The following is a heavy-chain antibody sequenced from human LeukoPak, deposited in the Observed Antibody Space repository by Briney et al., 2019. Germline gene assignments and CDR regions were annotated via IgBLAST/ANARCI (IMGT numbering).Heavy chain of an antibody. CDR2: ISGSGGST. CDR3: AKRSGRQLWFRVPQNYFDY. V-gene: IGHV3-23*01. J-gene: IGHJ4*02. D-gene: IGHD5-18*01. Sequence: GGSLRLSCAVSGFTFSSYSMSWVRQAPGKGLEWVSAISGSGGSTYYADSVKRRFTISGDNSKNALYLQMNSLRAEDTAVYYCAKRSGRQLWFRVPQNYFDYWGQGTLVTVSS. CDR1: GFTFSSYS.